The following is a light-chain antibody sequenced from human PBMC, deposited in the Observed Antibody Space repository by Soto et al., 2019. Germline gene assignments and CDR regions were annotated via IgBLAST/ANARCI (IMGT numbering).Light chain of an antibody. CDR2: DVS. J-gene: IGLJ2*01. V-gene: IGLV2-14*03. Sequence: QSVLTQPASVSGFPGQSITISCTGTSSDVGGYNYVSWYQQHPGKAPKLMIYDVSVRPSGVSTRFSSSKSVNTASLTISGLQAEDEADYYCLSYTANSLLFGGGTKLTVL. CDR3: LSYTANSLL. CDR1: SSDVGGYNY.